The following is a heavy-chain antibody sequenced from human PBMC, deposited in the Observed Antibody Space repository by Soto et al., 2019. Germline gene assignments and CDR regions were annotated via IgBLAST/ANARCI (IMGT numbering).Heavy chain of an antibody. Sequence: GGSLRLSCAASGFTFSSYGMHWVRRAPGKGLEWVAVISYDGSNKYYADSVKGRFTISRDNSKNTLYLQMNSLRAEDTAVYYCAKASGGVRFLEWLSVDGMDVWGQGTTVTVSS. D-gene: IGHD3-3*01. CDR3: AKASGGVRFLEWLSVDGMDV. CDR1: GFTFSSYG. J-gene: IGHJ6*02. CDR2: ISYDGSNK. V-gene: IGHV3-30*18.